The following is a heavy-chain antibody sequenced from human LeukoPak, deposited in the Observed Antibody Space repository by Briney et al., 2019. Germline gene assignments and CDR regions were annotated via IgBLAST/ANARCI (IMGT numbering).Heavy chain of an antibody. J-gene: IGHJ4*02. CDR2: RSYDGSNK. CDR1: GFTFSSYA. V-gene: IGHV3-30-3*01. D-gene: IGHD4-17*01. Sequence: GGSLRLSCAASGFTFSSYAMHWVRQAPGKGLEWVAVRSYDGSNKYYADSVKGRFTISRDNSKNTLYLQMNSLRAEDTAVYYCAKDLEPNDYGDLSFDYWGQGTLVTVSS. CDR3: AKDLEPNDYGDLSFDY.